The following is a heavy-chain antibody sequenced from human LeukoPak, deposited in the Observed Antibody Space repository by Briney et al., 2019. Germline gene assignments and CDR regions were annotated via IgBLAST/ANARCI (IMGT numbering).Heavy chain of an antibody. D-gene: IGHD2-2*01. J-gene: IGHJ6*03. Sequence: PGGSLRLAFKASGFTLVDSAVTWVRQAPGKGLEWLGFLRSRKYGGTAEYAASVKGRVTILREDSKNIAYLEVNSLKAEDTAVFYCARADNGQVGYMDVWGKGTTVTISS. V-gene: IGHV3-49*04. CDR3: ARADNGQVGYMDV. CDR2: LRSRKYGGTA. CDR1: GFTLVDSA.